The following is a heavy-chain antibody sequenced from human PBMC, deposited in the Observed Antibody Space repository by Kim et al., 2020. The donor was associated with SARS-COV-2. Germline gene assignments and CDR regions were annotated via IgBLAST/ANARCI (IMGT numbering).Heavy chain of an antibody. V-gene: IGHV1-2*06. CDR3: ARDDGNNWNDYAFDI. CDR1: GYTFTGYY. J-gene: IGHJ3*02. CDR2: INPNSGGT. D-gene: IGHD1-1*01. Sequence: ASVKVSCKASGYTFTGYYMHWVRQAPGQGLEWMGRINPNSGGTNYAQKFQGRVTMTRDTSISTAYMELSRLRSDDTAVYYCARDDGNNWNDYAFDIWGQGTMVTVSS.